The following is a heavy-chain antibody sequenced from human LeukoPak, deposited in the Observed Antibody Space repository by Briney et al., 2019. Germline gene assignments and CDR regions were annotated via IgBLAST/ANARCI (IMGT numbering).Heavy chain of an antibody. CDR2: IIPIFGTA. V-gene: IGHV1-69*06. CDR3: ARSQPLAYFDL. CDR1: GYTFTSYD. J-gene: IGHJ2*01. Sequence: SVKVSCKASGYTFTSYDINWVRQAPGQGLEWMGGIIPIFGTANYAQKFQGRVTITADKSTNTAYMELSSLRSEDTAVYYCARSQPLAYFDLWGRGTLVTVSS.